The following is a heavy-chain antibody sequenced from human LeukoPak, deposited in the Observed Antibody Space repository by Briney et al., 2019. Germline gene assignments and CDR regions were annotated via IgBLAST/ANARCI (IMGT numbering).Heavy chain of an antibody. CDR3: AKQVVSGRHLSYFDY. Sequence: GGSLRLSCSASGFTFSSYALSWVRQAPGKGLEWVSAIGGSGGSTYYADSVKGRFTISRDNSKNTLYLYMNSQRAEDAAVYYSAKQVVSGRHLSYFDYWGQGTLVTVSS. V-gene: IGHV3-23*01. J-gene: IGHJ4*02. D-gene: IGHD3-10*01. CDR1: GFTFSSYA. CDR2: IGGSGGST.